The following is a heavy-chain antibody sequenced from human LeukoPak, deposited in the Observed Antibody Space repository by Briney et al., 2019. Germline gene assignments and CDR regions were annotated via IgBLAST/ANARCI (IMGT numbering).Heavy chain of an antibody. CDR3: ARVRGYYDSGFDY. Sequence: PGGSLRLSCAASGFTFSSYAMSWVRQAPGKGLEWVSRINSDGSSTSYADSVKGRFTISRDNAKNTLYLQMNSLRAEDTAVYYCARVRGYYDSGFDYWGQGTLVTVSS. J-gene: IGHJ4*02. D-gene: IGHD3-22*01. CDR1: GFTFSSYA. V-gene: IGHV3-74*01. CDR2: INSDGSST.